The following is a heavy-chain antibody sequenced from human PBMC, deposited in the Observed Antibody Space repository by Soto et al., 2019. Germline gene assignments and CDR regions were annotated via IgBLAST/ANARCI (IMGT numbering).Heavy chain of an antibody. CDR1: GYTFTSYR. J-gene: IGHJ4*02. V-gene: IGHV1-18*01. Sequence: QVQLVQSGAEVKKPGASVKVSCKASGYTFTSYRISWVRQAPGQGLEWMGWISAYNGHTNYAQKRQGRVTMTTDTPTSTAYMELRGLRSDDTAVYYCARVDLEGRYFARFDYWGQGTLVTVSS. CDR2: ISAYNGHT. CDR3: ARVDLEGRYFARFDY. D-gene: IGHD3-9*01.